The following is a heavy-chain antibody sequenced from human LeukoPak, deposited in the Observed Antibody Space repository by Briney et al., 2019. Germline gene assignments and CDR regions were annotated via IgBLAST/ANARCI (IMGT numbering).Heavy chain of an antibody. CDR1: GYSSPSYW. CDR2: IYPGDSDT. CDR3: ASLRSFSDAFDI. V-gene: IGHV5-51*01. D-gene: IGHD3-16*02. Sequence: GESLKISCKGFGYSSPSYWIAWVRQVSGRGLELMGFIYPGDSDTRYSPSFQGQVTISVDKSISTAYLQWRSLEASDTAMYYCASLRSFSDAFDIWGQGTMVTVSS. J-gene: IGHJ3*02.